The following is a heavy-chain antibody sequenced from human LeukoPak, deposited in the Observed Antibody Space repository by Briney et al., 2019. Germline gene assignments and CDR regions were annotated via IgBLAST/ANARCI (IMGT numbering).Heavy chain of an antibody. CDR3: ARYSSRLSRPLDY. CDR1: GYTFTGYY. V-gene: IGHV1-2*02. D-gene: IGHD1-14*01. Sequence: ASLKVSCKASGYTFTGYYIHWVRQAPGQGLEWMAWINPDSGGTNYAQKFQGRVTMTRDTSISTAYMELSRLRSDDTAVYYCARYSSRLSRPLDYWGQGTPVTVSS. J-gene: IGHJ4*02. CDR2: INPDSGGT.